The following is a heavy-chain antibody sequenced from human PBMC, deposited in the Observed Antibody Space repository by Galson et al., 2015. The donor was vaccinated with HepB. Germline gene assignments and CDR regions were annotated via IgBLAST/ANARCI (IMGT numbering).Heavy chain of an antibody. D-gene: IGHD6-25*01. V-gene: IGHV1-3*01. CDR1: GYTSTSYA. Sequence: SVKVSCKASGYTSTSYAMHWVRQAPGQRLEWMGWINAGNGNTKYSQKFQGRVTITRDTSASTAYMELSSLRSEDTAVYYCARGIAAPGYYYYMDVWGKGTTVTVSS. CDR3: ARGIAAPGYYYYMDV. CDR2: INAGNGNT. J-gene: IGHJ6*03.